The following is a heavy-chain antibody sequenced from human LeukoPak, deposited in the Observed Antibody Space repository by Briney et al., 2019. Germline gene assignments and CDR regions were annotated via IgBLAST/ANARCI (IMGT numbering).Heavy chain of an antibody. Sequence: ASVKVSCKVFGGTSNSFAISWVRQAPGQGLEWMGRIIPILGIANYAQKFQGRVTITADKSTSTAYMELSSLRSEDTAVYYCARDGQWELPVPYYFDYWGQGTLVTVSS. CDR3: ARDGQWELPVPYYFDY. V-gene: IGHV1-69*04. CDR2: IIPILGIA. CDR1: GGTSNSFA. J-gene: IGHJ4*02. D-gene: IGHD1-26*01.